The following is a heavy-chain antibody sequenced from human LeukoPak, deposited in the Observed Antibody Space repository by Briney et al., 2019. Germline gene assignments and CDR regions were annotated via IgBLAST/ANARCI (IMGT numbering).Heavy chain of an antibody. CDR2: IHYSGST. D-gene: IGHD2-2*02. CDR1: NASISSHF. Sequence: SETLSLTCSVSNASISSHFWTWVRQPPGKGLEWIGHIHYSGSTNYNPSLKSRVTLSLDTSKNQFSLELTSVTAADTAIFYCARLRPLLDQLLYFAFDYWGQGTLVTVSS. V-gene: IGHV4-59*11. J-gene: IGHJ4*02. CDR3: ARLRPLLDQLLYFAFDY.